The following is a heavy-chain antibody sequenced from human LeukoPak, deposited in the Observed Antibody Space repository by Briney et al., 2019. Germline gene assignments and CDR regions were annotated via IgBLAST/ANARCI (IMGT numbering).Heavy chain of an antibody. CDR2: INPYNGNT. V-gene: IGHV1-18*01. J-gene: IGHJ4*02. D-gene: IGHD1-26*01. Sequence: ASVKVSCKASGYIFITYGINWVRQAPGQGLEWLGWINPYNGNTNYAQKFQGRVTMTPDTSTSTASMELRSLRSDDTAVYYCARGSGIDYWGQGTLVTVSS. CDR1: GYIFITYG. CDR3: ARGSGIDY.